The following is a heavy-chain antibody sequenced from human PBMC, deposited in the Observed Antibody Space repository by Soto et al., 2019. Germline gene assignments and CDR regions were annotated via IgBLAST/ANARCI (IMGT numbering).Heavy chain of an antibody. CDR1: GYTFTSCY. CDR3: ARGDVGYSYGPSFDY. V-gene: IGHV1-46*01. CDR2: INPSGGST. Sequence: ASVKVSCKASGYTFTSCYMHWVRQAPGQGLEWMGIINPSGGSTSYAQKFQGRVTMTRDTSTSTVYMELSSLRSEDTAVYYCARGDVGYSYGPSFDYWGQGTLVTVSS. J-gene: IGHJ4*02. D-gene: IGHD5-18*01.